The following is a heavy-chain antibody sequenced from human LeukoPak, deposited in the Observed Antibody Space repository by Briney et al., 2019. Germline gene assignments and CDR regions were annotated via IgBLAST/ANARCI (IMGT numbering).Heavy chain of an antibody. Sequence: GGSLRLSCAASGFTFSSYWMSWVRQAPGKGLEWVANIKQDGSEKYYVDSVKGRFTISRDNAKNSLYLQVNSLRAEDTAVYYCARDAFDAFNSGSYSDYWGQGTLVTVSS. CDR2: IKQDGSEK. V-gene: IGHV3-7*01. CDR1: GFTFSSYW. CDR3: ARDAFDAFNSGSYSDY. D-gene: IGHD1-26*01. J-gene: IGHJ4*02.